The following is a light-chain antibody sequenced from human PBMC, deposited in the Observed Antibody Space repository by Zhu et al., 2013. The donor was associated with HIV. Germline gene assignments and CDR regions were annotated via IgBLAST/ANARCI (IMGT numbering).Light chain of an antibody. CDR3: QQRSNWPYT. CDR2: GAS. J-gene: IGKJ2*01. Sequence: EIVMTQSPATLSVSPGERATLSCRASQSVSSNLAWYQQKPGQAPRLLIYGASTRATGVPARFSGSGSGTDFTLTISSLEPEDCALYYCQQRSNWPYTFGQGTKLEIK. V-gene: IGKV3-11*01. CDR1: QSVSSN.